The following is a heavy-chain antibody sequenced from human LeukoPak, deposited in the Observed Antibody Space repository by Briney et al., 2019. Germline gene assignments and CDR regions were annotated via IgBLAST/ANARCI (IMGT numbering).Heavy chain of an antibody. V-gene: IGHV4-30-4*01. CDR1: GGSISSGDYY. D-gene: IGHD3-22*01. CDR3: ARVKTMIVVVRWFDP. CDR2: IYYTGST. Sequence: SETLSLTCTVSGGSISSGDYYWSWIRQPPGKGLEWIGFIYYTGSTYYNPSLKSRVTISVDTSKNQFSLKLSSVTAADTAVYYCARVKTMIVVVRWFDPWGQGTLVTVSS. J-gene: IGHJ5*02.